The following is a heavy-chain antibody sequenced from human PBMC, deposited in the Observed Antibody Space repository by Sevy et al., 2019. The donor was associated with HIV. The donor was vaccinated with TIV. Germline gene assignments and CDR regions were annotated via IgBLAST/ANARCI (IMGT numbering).Heavy chain of an antibody. CDR2: INPNSGGT. V-gene: IGHV1-2*02. D-gene: IGHD6-6*01. Sequence: ASVKVSCKASGYTFTGYYMHWVRQAPGQGLEWMGWINPNSGGTNYAQKFQGRVTMTRDTSISTAYMGLSRLGSDDTAVYYCARDSGAAARPYYYYYYGMDVWGQGTTVTVSS. J-gene: IGHJ6*02. CDR3: ARDSGAAARPYYYYYYGMDV. CDR1: GYTFTGYY.